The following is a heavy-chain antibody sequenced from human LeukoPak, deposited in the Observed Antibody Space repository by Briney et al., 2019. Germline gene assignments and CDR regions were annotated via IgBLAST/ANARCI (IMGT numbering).Heavy chain of an antibody. CDR2: IYGGGST. CDR1: GFTVSNDY. J-gene: IGHJ3*02. Sequence: GGSLRLSCAVSGFTVSNDYMSWVRQAPGKGLEWVSVIYGGGSTYYADSVRGRFTISRDNSKNTLYLQMNSLRAEDTAVYYCARGNVYYYDSSGPTLGDAFDIWGQGTMVTVSS. D-gene: IGHD3-22*01. V-gene: IGHV3-53*01. CDR3: ARGNVYYYDSSGPTLGDAFDI.